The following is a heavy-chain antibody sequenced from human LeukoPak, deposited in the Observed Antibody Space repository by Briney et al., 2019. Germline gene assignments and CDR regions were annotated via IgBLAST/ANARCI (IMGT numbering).Heavy chain of an antibody. CDR3: ARVSVGRYYFDN. J-gene: IGHJ4*02. Sequence: GGSLRLSYAASGFTFSSYWMHWVRQAPGKGLVWVSRINPDGSTTSYADSVKGRFTISRDSAKNTLYLQMNSLRAEDTAVYYCARVSVGRYYFDNWGQGTPVTVS. D-gene: IGHD3-3*02. CDR2: INPDGSTT. V-gene: IGHV3-74*01. CDR1: GFTFSSYW.